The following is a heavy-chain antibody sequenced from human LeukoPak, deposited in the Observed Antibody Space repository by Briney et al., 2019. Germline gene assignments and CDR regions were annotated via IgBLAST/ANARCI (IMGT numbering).Heavy chain of an antibody. V-gene: IGHV4-30-2*01. CDR2: IYHSGST. CDR1: GGSISSGSYY. CDR3: ARGPGDDYYDFPTHFDY. J-gene: IGHJ4*02. Sequence: SQTLSLTCTVSGGSISSGSYYWSWIRQPPGKGLEWIGYIYHSGSTYYNASLKSRVTISVDRSKNQFSLKLSSVTAADTAVYYCARGPGDDYYDFPTHFDYWGQGTLVAVSS. D-gene: IGHD3-3*01.